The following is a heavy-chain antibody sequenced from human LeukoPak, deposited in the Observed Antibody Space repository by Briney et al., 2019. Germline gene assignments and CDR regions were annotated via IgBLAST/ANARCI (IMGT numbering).Heavy chain of an antibody. V-gene: IGHV3-23*01. CDR3: AKPYGSGTFPYAMDV. CDR1: GFTFSSYA. J-gene: IGHJ6*02. CDR2: ISGSGGST. D-gene: IGHD3-10*01. Sequence: GGSLRHSCAASGFTFSSYAMSWVRQAPGKGLEWVSAISGSGGSTYYADSVKARFTISRDNSKNTLYLQMNSLRAEDTVVYYCAKPYGSGTFPYAMDVWGQGTTVTVSS.